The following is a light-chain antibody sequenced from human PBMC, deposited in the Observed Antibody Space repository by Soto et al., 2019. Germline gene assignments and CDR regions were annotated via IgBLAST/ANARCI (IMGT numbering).Light chain of an antibody. J-gene: IGLJ3*02. CDR3: CSYAGSFWV. CDR2: DVS. V-gene: IGLV2-11*01. CDR1: SSDVGGYNY. Sequence: QSVLTQPRSVSGSPGQSVTISCTGTSSDVGGYNYVSWYQQHPSKAPKLMIYDVSKRPSGVPDRFSGSKSGNTASLTISGLQAEDEADYYCCSYAGSFWVFGGGTQLTVL.